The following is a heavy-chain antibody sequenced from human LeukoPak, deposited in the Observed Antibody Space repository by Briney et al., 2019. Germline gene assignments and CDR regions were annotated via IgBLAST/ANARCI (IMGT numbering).Heavy chain of an antibody. D-gene: IGHD2-2*01. CDR1: GFTFSSYA. Sequence: GGSLRLSCAASGFTFSSYAMSWVRQAPGKGLEWVSAISGSGGSTYYADSVKSRFSISRDNSKNTLYLQMNSLRAEDTAVYYCAKDHTTKVVPAATFDYWGQGTLVTVSS. J-gene: IGHJ4*02. CDR2: ISGSGGST. CDR3: AKDHTTKVVPAATFDY. V-gene: IGHV3-23*01.